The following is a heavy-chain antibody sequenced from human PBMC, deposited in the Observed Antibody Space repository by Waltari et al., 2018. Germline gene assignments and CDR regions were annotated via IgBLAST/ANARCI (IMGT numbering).Heavy chain of an antibody. J-gene: IGHJ4*02. D-gene: IGHD6-19*01. CDR3: ARQVGMYSSGWYGFDY. V-gene: IGHV4-39*01. CDR2: IYYSGST. CDR1: GGSISSSSYY. Sequence: QLQLQESGLGLVKPSETLSLTCTVSGGSISSSSYYWGWIRQPPGKGLEWIGSIYYSGSTYYNPSLKSRVTISVDTSKNQFSLKLSSVTAADTAVYYCARQVGMYSSGWYGFDYWGQGTLVTVSS.